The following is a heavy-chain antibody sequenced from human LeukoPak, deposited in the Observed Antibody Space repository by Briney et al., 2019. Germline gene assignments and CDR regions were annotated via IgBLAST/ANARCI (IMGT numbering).Heavy chain of an antibody. Sequence: SETLSLTCTASGGSISSYYWSWIRQPPGKGLEWIGYIYYSGSTNYNPSLKSRVTISVDTSKNQFSLKLSSVTAADTAVYYCARVKKEWFGELYGLDYWGQGTLVTVSS. CDR1: GGSISSYY. J-gene: IGHJ4*02. D-gene: IGHD3-10*01. V-gene: IGHV4-59*01. CDR2: IYYSGST. CDR3: ARVKKEWFGELYGLDY.